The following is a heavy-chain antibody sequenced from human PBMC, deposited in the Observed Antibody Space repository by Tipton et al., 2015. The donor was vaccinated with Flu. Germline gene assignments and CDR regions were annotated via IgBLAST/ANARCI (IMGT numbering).Heavy chain of an antibody. CDR2: IYPSGTT. D-gene: IGHD3-10*02. V-gene: IGHV4-38-2*01. Sequence: TLSLTCAVSGYSISSGYSWDWIRQPPGKRLELIGSIYPSGTTYYNPSLKSRVTISVDTSKSQFSLMLRSVTAADTAVYYCARLSYYDVDLKNFYFDYWGQGALVTVSS. CDR3: ARLSYYDVDLKNFYFDY. CDR1: GYSISSGYS. J-gene: IGHJ4*02.